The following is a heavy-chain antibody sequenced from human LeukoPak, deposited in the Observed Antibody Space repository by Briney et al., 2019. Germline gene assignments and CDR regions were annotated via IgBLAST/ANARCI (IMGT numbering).Heavy chain of an antibody. J-gene: IGHJ3*02. Sequence: PGGSLRLSCAASGFTFSSYAMSWVRQAPGKGLEWVSVIYSGGSTYYADSVKGRFTISRDNSKNTLYLQMNSLRAEDTAVYYCARVPSSDYFPDAFDIWGQGTMVTVSS. CDR1: GFTFSSYA. CDR3: ARVPSSDYFPDAFDI. CDR2: IYSGGST. V-gene: IGHV3-53*01. D-gene: IGHD3-22*01.